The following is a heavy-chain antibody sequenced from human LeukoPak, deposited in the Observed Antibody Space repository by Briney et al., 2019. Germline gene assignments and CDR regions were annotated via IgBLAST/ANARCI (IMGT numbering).Heavy chain of an antibody. CDR3: ARRSIYSSSWPFDY. CDR2: IYPGDSDA. Sequence: GESLKISCKGSGYSFTNYWIGWVRQMPGKGLEWMGIIYPGDSDARYSPSFQGQVTISADKSISTAYLQWSSLKASDTAMYYCARRSIYSSSWPFDYWGQGNLVTVSS. J-gene: IGHJ4*02. V-gene: IGHV5-51*01. CDR1: GYSFTNYW. D-gene: IGHD6-13*01.